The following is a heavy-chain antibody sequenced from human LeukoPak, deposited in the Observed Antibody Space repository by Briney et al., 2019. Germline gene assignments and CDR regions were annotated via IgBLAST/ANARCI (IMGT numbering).Heavy chain of an antibody. CDR3: ARDDYGGDDDAFDI. Sequence: ASVKVSCKASGYTFTSYDINWVRQAPGQGLEWMGWISAYNGNTNYAQKLQGRVTMTTDTSTSTAYMELRSLRSDDTAVYYCARDDYGGDDDAFDIWGQGTMVTVSS. J-gene: IGHJ3*02. D-gene: IGHD4-23*01. CDR1: GYTFTSYD. V-gene: IGHV1-18*01. CDR2: ISAYNGNT.